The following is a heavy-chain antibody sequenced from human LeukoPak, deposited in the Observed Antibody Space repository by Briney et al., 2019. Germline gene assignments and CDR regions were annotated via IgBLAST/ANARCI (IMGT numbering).Heavy chain of an antibody. Sequence: ASVKVSCKASGYTFTSYAMHWVRQAPGQRPEWMGWINAGNGDTKYSQKFQGRVTITRDTSASTAYMELSSLRPEDTAVYYCARVQSAYCSSSSCYGGYFDYWGQGTLVTVSS. CDR3: ARVQSAYCSSSSCYGGYFDY. CDR1: GYTFTSYA. V-gene: IGHV1-3*01. J-gene: IGHJ4*02. D-gene: IGHD2-2*01. CDR2: INAGNGDT.